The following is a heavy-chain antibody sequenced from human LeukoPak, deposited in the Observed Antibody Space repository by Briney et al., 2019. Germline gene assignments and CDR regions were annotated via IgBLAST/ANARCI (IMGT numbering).Heavy chain of an antibody. CDR1: GGSISSYY. Sequence: SETLSLTCTVSGGSISSYYWSWIRQPPGKGLEWIGNIYYSWSTNYNPSLKSRVTISVDTSKNQFSLKLSSVTAADTAVYYCTRGSIAYYYMDVWGKGTTVTISS. CDR2: IYYSWST. J-gene: IGHJ6*03. CDR3: TRGSIAYYYMDV. V-gene: IGHV4-59*01. D-gene: IGHD3-22*01.